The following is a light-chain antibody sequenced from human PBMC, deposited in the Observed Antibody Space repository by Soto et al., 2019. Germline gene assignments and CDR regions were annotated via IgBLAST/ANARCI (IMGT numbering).Light chain of an antibody. Sequence: EIVMTQSPATLSVSPGERATLSCRASQTVNSNLAWYQQKPCHAPRLLIYGASTRATAIPARFSGSGSGTEFTLTISSLQSEDFAVYYCQQYDNWPPWTFGQGTKVDI. CDR1: QTVNSN. CDR2: GAS. J-gene: IGKJ1*01. CDR3: QQYDNWPPWT. V-gene: IGKV3-15*01.